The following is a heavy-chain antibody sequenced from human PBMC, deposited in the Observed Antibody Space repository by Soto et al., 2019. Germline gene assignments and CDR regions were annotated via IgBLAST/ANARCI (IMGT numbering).Heavy chain of an antibody. CDR3: AREPDCSGGSCYYYYYGMDV. J-gene: IGHJ6*02. CDR1: GFTFSDYY. Sequence: RLSCAASGFTFSDYYMSWIRQAPGKGLEWVSYISSSGSTIYYADSVKGRFTISRDNAKNSLYLQMNSLRAEDTAVYYCAREPDCSGGSCYYYYYGMDVWGQGTTFTVSS. CDR2: ISSSGSTI. D-gene: IGHD2-15*01. V-gene: IGHV3-11*01.